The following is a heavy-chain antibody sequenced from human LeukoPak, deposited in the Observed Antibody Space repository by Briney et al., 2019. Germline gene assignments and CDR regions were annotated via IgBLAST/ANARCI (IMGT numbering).Heavy chain of an antibody. CDR1: GFTFSSYG. J-gene: IGHJ4*02. V-gene: IGHV3-53*01. CDR2: IYRGGST. CDR3: ARARVYDYVWGSYRYYFDY. Sequence: GGSLRLSCAAYGFTFSSYGMGWVRQPPGKGLEWVSVIYRGGSTYYADSVKGRFTTSRDNSKNTLYLQMNSLRAEDTAVYYCARARVYDYVWGSYRYYFDYWGQGTLVTVSS. D-gene: IGHD3-16*01.